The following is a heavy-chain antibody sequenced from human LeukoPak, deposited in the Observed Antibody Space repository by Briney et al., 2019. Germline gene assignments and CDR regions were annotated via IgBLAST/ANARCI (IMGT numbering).Heavy chain of an antibody. V-gene: IGHV3-21*01. J-gene: IGHJ4*02. CDR3: ARDSEAYCGGDCYFYFDY. CDR1: GFSFSSFG. D-gene: IGHD2-21*02. Sequence: GGSLRLSGAVSGFSFSSFGMIWVRQAPGKGLEWLASISGSGDFIYYADSVKGRFTISKDNTKNSVHLQLTSLRAEDTAVYYCARDSEAYCGGDCYFYFDYWGQGTRVTVSS. CDR2: ISGSGDFI.